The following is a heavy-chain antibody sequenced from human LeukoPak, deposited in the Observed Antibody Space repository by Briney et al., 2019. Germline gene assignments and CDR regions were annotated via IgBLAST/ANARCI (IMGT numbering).Heavy chain of an antibody. Sequence: GGSPRLSCAASGFTFSGCAMGSGRQGPGKGLEWVSVICVGGGGTYYADSVRGRFTISRDNSKNTLYLQINSLRAEDTAVYYCAKGRYGSSRYTFDYWGQGTLVTVSS. CDR2: ICVGGGGT. CDR3: AKGRYGSSRYTFDY. D-gene: IGHD6-13*01. V-gene: IGHV3-23*01. J-gene: IGHJ4*02. CDR1: GFTFSGCA.